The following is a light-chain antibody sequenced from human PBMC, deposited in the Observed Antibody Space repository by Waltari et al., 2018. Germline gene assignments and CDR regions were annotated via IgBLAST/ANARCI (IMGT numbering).Light chain of an antibody. Sequence: QSVLTQPPSVSGAPGQRVTNSCTGSSSNIGAGYDVHWYLQLPGTAPKLLIYANRNRPSGVPDRFSCSKSGTSSSLAITWLQPEDEADYYCQSYDSSLSGRPWVFGGGTKLTVL. CDR3: QSYDSSLSGRPWV. CDR2: ANR. V-gene: IGLV1-40*01. J-gene: IGLJ3*02. CDR1: SSNIGAGYD.